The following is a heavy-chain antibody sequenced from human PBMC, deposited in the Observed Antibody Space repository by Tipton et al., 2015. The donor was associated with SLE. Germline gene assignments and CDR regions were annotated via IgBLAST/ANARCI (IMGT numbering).Heavy chain of an antibody. J-gene: IGHJ1*01. CDR2: VYPSDSDT. D-gene: IGHD4-11*01. CDR1: GYSFSSYW. CDR3: AIHYTLESFQY. V-gene: IGHV5-51*01. Sequence: QLVQSGAEVKKPGESLKISCKGSGYSFSSYWIGWVRQMPGKGLEWMGIVYPSDSDTRYNPSFQGQVTISADKSISTAYLQWSSLKASDTAMHYGAIHYTLESFQYCCQSTLVTVSS.